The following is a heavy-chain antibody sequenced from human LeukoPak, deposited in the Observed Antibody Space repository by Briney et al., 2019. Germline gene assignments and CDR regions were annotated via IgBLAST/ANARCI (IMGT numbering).Heavy chain of an antibody. Sequence: ASVKVSCKVSGASLSETSIHWVRQAPGQWLEWMGGFDPGDGESIFAQRFQGRFSLTEDTSTDTAYMELRGLRPEDTAVYYCATADKWEPLDYWGQGTLVTVSS. D-gene: IGHD1-26*01. CDR2: FDPGDGES. V-gene: IGHV1-24*01. J-gene: IGHJ4*02. CDR3: ATADKWEPLDY. CDR1: GASLSETS.